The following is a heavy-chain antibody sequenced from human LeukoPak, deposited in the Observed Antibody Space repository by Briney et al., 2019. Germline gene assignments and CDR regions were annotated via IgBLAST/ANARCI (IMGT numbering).Heavy chain of an antibody. D-gene: IGHD3-22*01. CDR1: GVSISSGSYY. CDR3: ASSSSGYSY. CDR2: IYTSGST. V-gene: IGHV4-61*02. Sequence: SQTLSLTCTVSGVSISSGSYYWSWIRQPAGKGLEWIGRIYTSGSTNYNPSLKSRVTISVDTSKNQFSLKLSSVTAADTAVYYCASSSSGYSYWGQGTLVTVSS. J-gene: IGHJ4*02.